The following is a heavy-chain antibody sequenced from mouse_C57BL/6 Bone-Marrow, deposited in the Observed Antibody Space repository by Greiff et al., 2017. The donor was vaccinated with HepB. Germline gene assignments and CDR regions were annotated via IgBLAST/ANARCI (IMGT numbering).Heavy chain of an antibody. CDR1: GYTFTDYY. J-gene: IGHJ2*01. CDR3: ARENYGNKRYFDS. D-gene: IGHD1-1*01. CDR2: INPNNGGT. Sequence: EVQLQQSGPELVKPGASVKITCKASGYTFTDYYMNWVKQSHGKSLEWIGDINPNNGGTSYNQKFKGKATLNVDKSSSTAYMVLRSLTSEDSVVYYYARENYGNKRYFDSWGQGTTRTVSS. V-gene: IGHV1-26*01.